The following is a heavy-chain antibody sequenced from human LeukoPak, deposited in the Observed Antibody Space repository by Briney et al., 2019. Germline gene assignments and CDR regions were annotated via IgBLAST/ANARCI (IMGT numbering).Heavy chain of an antibody. CDR1: GGSICSSSYY. D-gene: IGHD3-9*01. V-gene: IGHV4-39*07. CDR2: IHYSGFT. Sequence: SETLSLTCTVSGGSICSSSYYWGWIRQPPGKGLEWIGSIHYSGFTYYNPSLKSRVTISVDTSKNQFSLKLSSVTAADTAVYYCARNYYDILTGTLDYWGQGTLVTVSS. CDR3: ARNYYDILTGTLDY. J-gene: IGHJ4*02.